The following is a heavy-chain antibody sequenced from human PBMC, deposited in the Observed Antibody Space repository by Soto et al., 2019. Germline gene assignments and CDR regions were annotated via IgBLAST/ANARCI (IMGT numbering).Heavy chain of an antibody. V-gene: IGHV1-18*01. CDR1: GYTFTSYG. CDR3: ARSSSGWYSNWFDP. Sequence: ASVKVSCKASGYTFTSYGISWVRQAPGQGLEWMGWISAYNGNTNYAQKLQGRVTMTTDTSTSTAYMELRSLRSDDTAVYYCARSSSGWYSNWFDPWGQGTLVTVPS. CDR2: ISAYNGNT. D-gene: IGHD6-19*01. J-gene: IGHJ5*02.